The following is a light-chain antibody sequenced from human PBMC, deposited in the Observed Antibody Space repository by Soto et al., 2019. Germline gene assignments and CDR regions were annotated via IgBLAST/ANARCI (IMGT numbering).Light chain of an antibody. J-gene: IGKJ5*01. V-gene: IGKV3-11*01. CDR3: QQHSST. Sequence: DIVLTQSPATLSLSPGERATLSCRASQSVSNDLAWYQQRPGQAPRLLIYDASSRATGIPARFTGSGSGTDFTLTISSLEPEDFAVYYCQQHSSTFGQGTRLEIK. CDR2: DAS. CDR1: QSVSND.